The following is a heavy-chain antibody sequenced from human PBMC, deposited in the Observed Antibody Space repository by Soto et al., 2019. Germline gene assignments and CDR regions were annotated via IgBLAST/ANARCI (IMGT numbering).Heavy chain of an antibody. J-gene: IGHJ4*02. CDR2: MYYTGSS. CDR3: ERSAVAITSVGYFDY. Sequence: SEILSLTCSFSGDSVTSHYLTWIRQSPEKGLEWIAYMYYTGSSHYNPSLKSRLTVSVDTSKNQFSLKLSSVTAVDTAVYYCERSAVAITSVGYFDYWGQGTLVTVSS. CDR1: GDSVTSHY. D-gene: IGHD3-22*01. V-gene: IGHV4-59*02.